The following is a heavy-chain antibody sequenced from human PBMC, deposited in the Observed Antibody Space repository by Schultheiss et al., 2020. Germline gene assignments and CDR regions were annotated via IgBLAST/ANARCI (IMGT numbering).Heavy chain of an antibody. CDR1: GGSFSGYY. J-gene: IGHJ3*02. V-gene: IGHV4-34*11. Sequence: SETLSLTCAVYGGSFSGYYWSWIRQPPGKGLEWIGYIYYSGSTNYNPSLKSRVTISVDTSKNQFSLKLSSVTAADTAVYYCARAMVGDAFDIWGQGTMVTVSS. CDR3: ARAMVGDAFDI. CDR2: IYYSGST. D-gene: IGHD2-15*01.